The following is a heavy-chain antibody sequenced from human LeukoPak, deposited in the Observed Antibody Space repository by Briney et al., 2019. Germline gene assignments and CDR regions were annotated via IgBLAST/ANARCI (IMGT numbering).Heavy chain of an antibody. CDR2: INSDGSST. D-gene: IGHD6-13*01. J-gene: IGHJ5*02. V-gene: IGHV3-74*01. Sequence: GGSLRLSCAASGFTFSSYWMHWVRQAPGKGLVWVSRINSDGSSTSYADSVKGRFTISRDNSKNTLYLQMNSLRAEDTAVYYCAKAISSSWYRLQGWFDPWGQGTLVTVSS. CDR3: AKAISSSWYRLQGWFDP. CDR1: GFTFSSYW.